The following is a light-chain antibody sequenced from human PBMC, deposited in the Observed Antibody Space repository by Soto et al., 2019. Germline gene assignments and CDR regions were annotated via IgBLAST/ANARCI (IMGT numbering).Light chain of an antibody. Sequence: EIVLTQSPGTLSSSPGERATLSCRASQTVTSNYLAWYQQKPGQAPRLLFFGASIRATGLPDRFSGGGSGTEFTLTISSLQSKDFAVYYCQQYNDWPPITFGQGTRLEIK. CDR1: QTVTSN. CDR3: QQYNDWPPIT. V-gene: IGKV3D-15*01. J-gene: IGKJ5*01. CDR2: GAS.